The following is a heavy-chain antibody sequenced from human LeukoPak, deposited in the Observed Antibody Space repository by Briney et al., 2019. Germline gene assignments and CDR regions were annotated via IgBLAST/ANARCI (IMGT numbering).Heavy chain of an antibody. V-gene: IGHV3-30*02. D-gene: IGHD2-2*01. CDR2: IRYDGSNK. CDR1: GFTFSSYG. J-gene: IGHJ4*02. Sequence: HAGGSLRLSCAASGFTFSSYGMHWVRQAPGKGLEWVAFIRYDGSNKYYADSVKGRFTISRDNSKNTLYLQMNSLRAEDTAVYYCAKDPYCSSTSCPRDYWGQGTLVTVSS. CDR3: AKDPYCSSTSCPRDY.